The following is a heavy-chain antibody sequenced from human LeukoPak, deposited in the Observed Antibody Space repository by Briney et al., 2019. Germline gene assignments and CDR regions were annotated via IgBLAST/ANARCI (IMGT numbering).Heavy chain of an antibody. V-gene: IGHV3-20*04. CDR1: GFTFSSYW. CDR2: INWNGGST. D-gene: IGHD3-22*01. J-gene: IGHJ4*02. CDR3: AKDRRRYYDSSGYFDY. Sequence: GGSLRLSCAASGFTFSSYWMSWVRQAPGKGLEWVSGINWNGGSTGYADSVKGRFTISRDNAKNSLYLQMNSLRAEDTALYYCAKDRRRYYDSSGYFDYWGQGTLVTVSS.